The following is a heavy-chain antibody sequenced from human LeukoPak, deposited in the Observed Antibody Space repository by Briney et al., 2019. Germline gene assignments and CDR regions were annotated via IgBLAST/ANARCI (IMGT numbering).Heavy chain of an antibody. CDR1: GDSITSHY. D-gene: IGHD1-14*01. J-gene: IGHJ3*02. Sequence: SETLSLTCIVSGDSITSHYWNWIRQPPGKGLEWIGYVHHSGGTTYHPSLKNRVTMSVDTSKNHFSLKIISVTAADTAMYYCAKWANDRQAFDIWGQGTMVTASS. CDR2: VHHSGGT. CDR3: AKWANDRQAFDI. V-gene: IGHV4-59*11.